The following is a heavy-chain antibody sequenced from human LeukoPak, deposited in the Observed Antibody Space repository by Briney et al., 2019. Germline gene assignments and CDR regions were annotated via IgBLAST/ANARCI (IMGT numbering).Heavy chain of an antibody. V-gene: IGHV1-18*01. D-gene: IGHD1-14*01. J-gene: IGHJ5*02. CDR3: ARVVNRGWFDP. CDR2: ISAYNGNT. CDR1: GGTFSNIV. Sequence: ASVKVSCKASGGTFSNIVISWVRQAPGQGLEWMGWISAYNGNTNYAQKLQGRVTMTTDTSTSTAYMELRSLRSDDTAVYYCARVVNRGWFDPWGQGTLVTVSS.